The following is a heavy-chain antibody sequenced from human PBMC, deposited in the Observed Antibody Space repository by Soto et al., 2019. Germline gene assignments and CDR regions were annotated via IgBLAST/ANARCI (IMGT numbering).Heavy chain of an antibody. V-gene: IGHV3-30-3*01. CDR2: ISDDGSNK. Sequence: QVQLVESGGGVVQPGRSLRLSCAASGFTFSSYAMHWVSQAPGKGLEWVAVISDDGSNKYYADSVKGRFTISRDNSKNRLYLQMNSLRDEDTAVYYCARDYRWLVSIAYYYYYYGMDVWGQGTTVTVS. CDR1: GFTFSSYA. CDR3: ARDYRWLVSIAYYYYYYGMDV. D-gene: IGHD6-19*01. J-gene: IGHJ6*02.